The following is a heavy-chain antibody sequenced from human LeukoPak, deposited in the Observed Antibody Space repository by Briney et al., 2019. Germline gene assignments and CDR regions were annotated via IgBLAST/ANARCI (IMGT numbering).Heavy chain of an antibody. V-gene: IGHV4-59*01. CDR2: IYYSGST. J-gene: IGHJ5*02. D-gene: IGHD4-11*01. CDR3: ARDNTVTHDGWFDP. CDR1: GGPISSYY. Sequence: PSETLSLTCTVSGGPISSYYWSWIRQPPGKGLEWIGYIYYSGSTNYNPSLKSRVTISVDTSKNQFSLKLSSVTAADTAVYHCARDNTVTHDGWFDPWGQGTLVTVSS.